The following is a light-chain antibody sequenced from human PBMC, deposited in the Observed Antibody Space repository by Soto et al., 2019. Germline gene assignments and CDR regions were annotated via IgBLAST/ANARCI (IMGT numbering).Light chain of an antibody. CDR2: RNN. Sequence: QSVLTQPPSASGTPGQRVTISCSGSSSNIGSHYVFWFQQLPGTAPKLLFYRNNQRPSGVPDRFSGSKSGTSASLAISGLRSEDEADYYCAAWDDSLSGWVFAGGTKLTVL. V-gene: IGLV1-47*01. CDR1: SSNIGSHY. CDR3: AAWDDSLSGWV. J-gene: IGLJ3*02.